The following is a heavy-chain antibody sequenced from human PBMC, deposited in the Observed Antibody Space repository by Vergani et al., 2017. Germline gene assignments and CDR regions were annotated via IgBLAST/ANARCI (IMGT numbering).Heavy chain of an antibody. Sequence: QVQLQESGPGLVKPSETLSLTCTVSGGSISSSSYYWGWIRQPPGKGLEWIGSIYYSGSTYYNPSLKSRVTISVDTSKNQFSLKLSSVTAADTAVYYCARHRVVAAAVDYWGQGTLVTVSS. CDR3: ARHRVVAAAVDY. J-gene: IGHJ4*02. CDR1: GGSISSSSYY. D-gene: IGHD6-13*01. V-gene: IGHV4-39*01. CDR2: IYYSGST.